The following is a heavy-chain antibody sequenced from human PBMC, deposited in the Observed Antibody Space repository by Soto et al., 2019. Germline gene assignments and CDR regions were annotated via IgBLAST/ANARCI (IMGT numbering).Heavy chain of an antibody. CDR2: IIPIFGTA. Sequence: GASVKVSCKASGGTFSSYAISWVRQAPGQGLEWMGGIIPIFGTANYAQKFQGRVTITADESTSTAYMELSSLRSEDTAVYYCARGNGRIFGVVIINYYGMDVLGQGTTVTVSS. J-gene: IGHJ6*01. CDR1: GGTFSSYA. CDR3: ARGNGRIFGVVIINYYGMDV. V-gene: IGHV1-69*13. D-gene: IGHD3-3*01.